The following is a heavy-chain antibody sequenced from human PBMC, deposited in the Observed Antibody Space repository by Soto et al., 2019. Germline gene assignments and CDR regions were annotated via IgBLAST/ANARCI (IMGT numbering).Heavy chain of an antibody. CDR3: ARETGENWTYEAH. V-gene: IGHV4-4*07. Sequence: PSETLSLTCRVSGAYISDFSWSWIRQPAGKGLEWIGRITINGNTRKNPSFKSRVTMSIDTSRNHFSLDLQSATAADTALYYCARETGENWTYEAHWGPGTLVTVSS. D-gene: IGHD1-7*01. CDR1: GAYISDFS. J-gene: IGHJ1*01. CDR2: ITINGNT.